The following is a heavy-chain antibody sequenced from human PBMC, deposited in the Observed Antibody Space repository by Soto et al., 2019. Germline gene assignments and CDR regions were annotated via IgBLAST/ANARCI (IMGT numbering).Heavy chain of an antibody. CDR2: IIPIFETA. Sequence: QVHLVQSGAEVTKAGSSVKVSCKASGGTFSSHAFSWVRQAPGQGLEWVGGIIPIFETANYAQEFQGRVTISADESTNTFNLELNNLRSDDTAIYFCAIGDRSSWIGNHWGPGTQVTVS. J-gene: IGHJ4*02. CDR1: GGTFSSHA. CDR3: AIGDRSSWIGNH. V-gene: IGHV1-69*01. D-gene: IGHD6-6*01.